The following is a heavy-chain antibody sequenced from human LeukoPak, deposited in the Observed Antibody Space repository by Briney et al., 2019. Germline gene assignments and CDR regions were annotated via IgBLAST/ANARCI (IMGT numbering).Heavy chain of an antibody. J-gene: IGHJ4*02. Sequence: ASVTVSCKASGYTFTSYGISWVRQAPGQGLEWMGWISAYNGNTNYAQKLQGRVTMTTDTSTSTAYMELRSLRSDDTAVYYCARDHDSSGYPSPHFDYWGQGTLVTVSS. V-gene: IGHV1-18*01. CDR3: ARDHDSSGYPSPHFDY. CDR1: GYTFTSYG. D-gene: IGHD3-22*01. CDR2: ISAYNGNT.